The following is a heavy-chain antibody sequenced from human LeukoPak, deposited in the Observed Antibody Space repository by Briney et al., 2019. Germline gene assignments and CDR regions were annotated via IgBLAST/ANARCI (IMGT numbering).Heavy chain of an antibody. D-gene: IGHD3-22*01. Sequence: PVKVSCKAPGGTFSSYAISWVRQAPGQGLEWMGGIIPIFGTANYAQKFQGRVTITTDESTSTAYMELSSLRSEDTAVYYCARGATPNYYDSSGYPGPFDYWGQGTLVTVSS. CDR2: IIPIFGTA. J-gene: IGHJ4*02. V-gene: IGHV1-69*05. CDR1: GGTFSSYA. CDR3: ARGATPNYYDSSGYPGPFDY.